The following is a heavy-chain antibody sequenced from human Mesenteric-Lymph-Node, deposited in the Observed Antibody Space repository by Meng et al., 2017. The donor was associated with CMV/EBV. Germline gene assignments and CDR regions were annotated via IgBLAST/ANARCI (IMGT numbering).Heavy chain of an antibody. J-gene: IGHJ5*02. CDR2: INHSGST. V-gene: IGHV4-34*01. CDR3: ARGKGLNNWFDP. CDR1: GFTFSSYS. Sequence: ESLKISCAASGFTFSSYSMNWVRQAPGKGLEWIGEINHSGSTNYNPSLKSRVTISVDTSKNQFSLKLSSVTAADTAVYYCARGKGLNNWFDPWGQGTLVTVSS.